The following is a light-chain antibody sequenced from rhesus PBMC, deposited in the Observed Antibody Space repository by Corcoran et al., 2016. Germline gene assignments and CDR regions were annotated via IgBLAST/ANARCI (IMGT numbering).Light chain of an antibody. CDR3: CSYRGGNGFI. CDR2: EVT. V-gene: IGLV2-38*01. CDR1: SRDVITFNY. Sequence: QSALTQPPSVSKSLGQSVTISCTGTSRDVITFNYVSWYRQHPGKAPALLIYEVTRRPSGVSDRFSGSKSGNTASLTISGLQADDEADYYCCSYRGGNGFIIGAGTRLA. J-gene: IGLJ1*01.